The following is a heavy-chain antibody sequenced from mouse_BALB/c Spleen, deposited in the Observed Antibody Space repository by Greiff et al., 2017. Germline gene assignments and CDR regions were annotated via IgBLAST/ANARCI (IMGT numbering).Heavy chain of an antibody. CDR2: ISSGGST. J-gene: IGHJ3*01. Sequence: EVMLVESGGGLVKPGGSLKLSCAASGFTFSRYAMSWVRQTPEQRLEWVASISSGGSTYYPDSVKGRFTISRDNARNILYLQMSSLRSEDTAMYYCARDYGSSYEGFAYWGQGTRVTVSA. CDR1: GFTFSRYA. CDR3: ARDYGSSYEGFAY. V-gene: IGHV5-6-5*01. D-gene: IGHD1-1*01.